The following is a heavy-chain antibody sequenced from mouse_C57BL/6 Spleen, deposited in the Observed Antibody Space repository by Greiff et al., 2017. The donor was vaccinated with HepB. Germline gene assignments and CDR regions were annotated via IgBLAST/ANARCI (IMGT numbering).Heavy chain of an antibody. CDR3: ARDLPYYGYEDAMDY. J-gene: IGHJ4*01. CDR2: ISYDGSN. V-gene: IGHV3-6*01. D-gene: IGHD2-9*01. CDR1: GYSITSGYY. Sequence: DVKLQESGPGLVKPSQSLSLTCSVTGYSITSGYYWNWIRQFPGNKLEWMGYISYDGSNNYNPSLKNRISITRDTSKNQFFLKLNSVTTEDTATYYCARDLPYYGYEDAMDYWGQGTSVTVSS.